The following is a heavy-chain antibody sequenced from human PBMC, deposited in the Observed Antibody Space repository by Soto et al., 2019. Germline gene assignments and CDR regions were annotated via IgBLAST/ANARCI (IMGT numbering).Heavy chain of an antibody. Sequence: QVQLQQWGAGLLRPSETLSLTCAFYGGSFDDFYWSWVRHSPGKGLEWVGEISHDGGTNYSPSLASRVSISVDTSKNQFSLPLRSVTAADTGIYYCARGQLVWYGDLTPYHRDMDVWGQGNTVTVSS. J-gene: IGHJ6*02. CDR3: ARGQLVWYGDLTPYHRDMDV. CDR1: GGSFDDFY. CDR2: ISHDGGT. D-gene: IGHD3-10*01. V-gene: IGHV4-34*02.